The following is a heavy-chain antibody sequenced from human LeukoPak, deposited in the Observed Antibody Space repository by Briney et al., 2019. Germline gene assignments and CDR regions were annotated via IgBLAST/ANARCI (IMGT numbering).Heavy chain of an antibody. Sequence: GGSLRLSCVASGFTFSSYSMNWVRQAPGKGLEWVSSISSSSYIYYAGSVKGRFTIPRDNAKNSLYLQMNSLRAEDTAVYYCARDPGLYCSAGSCSPLWGQGTLVTVSS. V-gene: IGHV3-21*01. D-gene: IGHD2-15*01. J-gene: IGHJ4*02. CDR1: GFTFSSYS. CDR3: ARDPGLYCSAGSCSPL. CDR2: ISSSSYI.